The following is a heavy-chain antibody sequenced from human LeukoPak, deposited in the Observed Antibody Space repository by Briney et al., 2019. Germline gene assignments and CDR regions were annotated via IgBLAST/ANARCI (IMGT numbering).Heavy chain of an antibody. J-gene: IGHJ4*02. CDR1: GVSISSGGYY. V-gene: IGHV4-31*03. D-gene: IGHD2-8*02. CDR2: IFSSAST. CDR3: ARDFTGGSFDY. Sequence: SQTLSLTCTDSGVSISSGGYYWSWIRQHPEKGLEWLGSIFSSASTIYNPSLKSRVIISVDTTKNQFSLKLTSVTAADTAVYYCARDFTGGSFDYWGPGTLVTVSS.